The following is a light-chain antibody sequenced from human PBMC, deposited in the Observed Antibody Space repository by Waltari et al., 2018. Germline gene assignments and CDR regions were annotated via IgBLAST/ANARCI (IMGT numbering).Light chain of an antibody. CDR3: CSYAGSGTFVV. V-gene: IGLV2-23*03. Sequence: QSALTQPASVSGSPGQSITISCPGTSSDVGSNNLVPWYQQHPGQAPKVVIYEGSERPSGISNRFSGSKSGITAFLTISGLQPEDEADYYCCSYAGSGTFVVFGGGTKLTVL. J-gene: IGLJ2*01. CDR2: EGS. CDR1: SSDVGSNNL.